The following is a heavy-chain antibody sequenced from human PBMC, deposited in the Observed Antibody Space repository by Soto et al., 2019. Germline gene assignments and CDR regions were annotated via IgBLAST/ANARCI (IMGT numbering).Heavy chain of an antibody. CDR1: GFTFSSYA. Sequence: PGGSLRLSCAASGFTFSSYAMSWVRQAPGKGLEWVSAISGSGGSTYYADSVKGRFTISRDNSKNTLYLQMNSLRAEDTAVYYCAKDLMYSSSLTWQDAFDIWGQGTMVTVSS. CDR3: AKDLMYSSSLTWQDAFDI. D-gene: IGHD6-13*01. J-gene: IGHJ3*02. CDR2: ISGSGGST. V-gene: IGHV3-23*01.